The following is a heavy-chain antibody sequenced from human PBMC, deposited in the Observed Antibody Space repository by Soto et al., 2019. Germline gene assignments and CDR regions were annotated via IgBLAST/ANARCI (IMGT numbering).Heavy chain of an antibody. Sequence: ASVKVSCKTSGYTFTGYDINWVRQATGQGLEWMGWMNPNSGNTGYAQKFQGRVTMTRNTSISTAYMELSSLRSEDTAVYYCARAPKVLRFLDCSPGMEGRGQVPKVT. V-gene: IGHV1-8*01. J-gene: IGHJ6*02. CDR2: MNPNSGNT. CDR1: GYTFTGYD. D-gene: IGHD3-3*01. CDR3: ARAPKVLRFLDCSPGMEG.